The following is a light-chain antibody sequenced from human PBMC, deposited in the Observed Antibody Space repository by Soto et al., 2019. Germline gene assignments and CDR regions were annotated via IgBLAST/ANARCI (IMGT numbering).Light chain of an antibody. Sequence: SVLTQPASVSGSLGQSITISCTGTSVDVGGYNYVSWYQHHPGKAPRLLIFEVSNRPSGVSNRFSGSKSGNTASLTISGLQAEDEADYYCTSYTIKTTYVFGTGTKVTVL. CDR2: EVS. CDR1: SVDVGGYNY. CDR3: TSYTIKTTYV. J-gene: IGLJ1*01. V-gene: IGLV2-14*01.